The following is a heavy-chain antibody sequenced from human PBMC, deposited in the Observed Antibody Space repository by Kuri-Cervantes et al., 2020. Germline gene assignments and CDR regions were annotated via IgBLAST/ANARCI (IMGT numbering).Heavy chain of an antibody. J-gene: IGHJ4*02. V-gene: IGHV4-61*08. D-gene: IGHD1-26*01. CDR3: ARGTHGATALDY. CDR1: GGSISSGGYS. CDR2: IYYSGST. Sequence: GSLRLSCAVSGGSISSGGYSWSWIRQPPGEGLEWIGYIYYSGSTNYNPSLKSRVTISVDTSKNQFSLKLSSVTAADTAVYYCARGTHGATALDYWGQGTLVTVSS.